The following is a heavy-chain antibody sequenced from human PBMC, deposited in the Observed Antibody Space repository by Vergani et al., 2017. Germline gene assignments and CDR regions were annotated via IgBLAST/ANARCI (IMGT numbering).Heavy chain of an antibody. CDR3: ARARDYDFWSGYFNTGAYFDY. Sequence: QVQLVESGGGLVKPGGSLRLSCAASGFTFSDYYMSWIRQAPGKGLEWVSYISSSSSYTNYADSVKGRFTISRDNAKNSLHLQMNSLRAEDTAVYYCARARDYDFWSGYFNTGAYFDYWGQGTLVTVSS. V-gene: IGHV3-11*06. D-gene: IGHD3-3*01. CDR1: GFTFSDYY. J-gene: IGHJ4*02. CDR2: ISSSSSYT.